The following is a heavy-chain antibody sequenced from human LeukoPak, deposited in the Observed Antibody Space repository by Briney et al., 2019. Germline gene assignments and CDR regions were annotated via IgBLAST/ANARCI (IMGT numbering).Heavy chain of an antibody. D-gene: IGHD3-10*01. V-gene: IGHV4-59*01. CDR1: GGSISSYY. CDR2: IYYSGST. CDR3: ARDITMVRGESGMDV. J-gene: IGHJ6*02. Sequence: SETLSLTCTVSGGSISSYYWSWIRQPPGKGLEWIGYIYYSGSTNYNPSLKSRVTISVDTSKNQFSLKLSSVTAADTAVYYCARDITMVRGESGMDVWGQGTTVTVSS.